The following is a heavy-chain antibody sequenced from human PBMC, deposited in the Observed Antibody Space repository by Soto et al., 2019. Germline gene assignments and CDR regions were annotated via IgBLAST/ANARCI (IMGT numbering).Heavy chain of an antibody. CDR3: ARQPFYDYVYYFDY. Sequence: SETLSLTCTVSGGSISSYYWSWIRQPPGKGLEWIGYIYYSGSTNYNPSLKSRVTISVDTSKNQFSLKLSSVTAADTAVYYCARQPFYDYVYYFDYWGQGTLVTVSS. J-gene: IGHJ4*02. CDR2: IYYSGST. D-gene: IGHD3-16*01. V-gene: IGHV4-59*08. CDR1: GGSISSYY.